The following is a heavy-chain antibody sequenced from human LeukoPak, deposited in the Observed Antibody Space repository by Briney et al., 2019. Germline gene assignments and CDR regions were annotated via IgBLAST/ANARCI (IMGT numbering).Heavy chain of an antibody. D-gene: IGHD6-13*01. Sequence: QSGGSLRLSCAASGFTFSSYAMSWVRQAPGKGLEWVSAISGSGGSTYYADSVKGRFTISRDNSKNTLYLQMNSLRAEDTAVYYCARDKPRYSSSWPPLGGMDVWGQGTTVTVSS. CDR1: GFTFSSYA. J-gene: IGHJ6*02. V-gene: IGHV3-23*01. CDR3: ARDKPRYSSSWPPLGGMDV. CDR2: ISGSGGST.